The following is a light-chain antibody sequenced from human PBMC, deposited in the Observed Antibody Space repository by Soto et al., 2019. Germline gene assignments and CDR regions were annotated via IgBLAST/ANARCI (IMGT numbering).Light chain of an antibody. V-gene: IGKV1-9*01. CDR2: AAS. CDR1: QGINSY. Sequence: DIQLTQSPSLLSASVGDRVTITCRASQGINSYLAWYQQKPGKVPKLLIYAASTLHSGVPSRFSGSGSGTEFTPTISSLQPEEFATYSCQQRNSYCRTFGQGTKVEIK. CDR3: QQRNSYCRT. J-gene: IGKJ1*01.